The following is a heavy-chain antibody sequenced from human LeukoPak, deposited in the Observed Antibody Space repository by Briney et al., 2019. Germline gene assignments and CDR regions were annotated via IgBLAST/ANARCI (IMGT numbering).Heavy chain of an antibody. Sequence: GSSVKVSFKSSGGTFSKYAIRWVRQAPGQGLEWMGGISPIFGTANYAQKFQGRVTITADESTSTAYMELSSLRSEDTAVYYCAREPGMATIKDWFAPWGEGTLVTVSS. CDR1: GGTFSKYA. CDR2: ISPIFGTA. CDR3: AREPGMATIKDWFAP. V-gene: IGHV1-69*01. D-gene: IGHD5-24*01. J-gene: IGHJ5*02.